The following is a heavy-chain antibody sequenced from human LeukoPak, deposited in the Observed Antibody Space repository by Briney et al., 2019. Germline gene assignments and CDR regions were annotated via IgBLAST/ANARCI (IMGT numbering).Heavy chain of an antibody. Sequence: GGSLRLSCAASGFTLGDYDIHWVRQASGKGLEWVGRIRSKANSYATAYAASVKGRFTISRDDSKNTAYLQMNSLKTEDTAVYYCTGQNWNYSDYWGQGTLVTVSS. CDR2: IRSKANSYAT. CDR3: TGQNWNYSDY. CDR1: GFTLGDYD. V-gene: IGHV3-73*01. J-gene: IGHJ4*02. D-gene: IGHD1-1*01.